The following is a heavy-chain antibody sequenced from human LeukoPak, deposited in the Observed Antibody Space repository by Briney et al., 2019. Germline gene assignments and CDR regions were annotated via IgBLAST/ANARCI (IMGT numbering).Heavy chain of an antibody. CDR3: ARVGANSYGLDV. CDR2: IYYSGST. V-gene: IGHV4-59*01. D-gene: IGHD4/OR15-4a*01. CDR1: GGSISSYY. J-gene: IGHJ6*04. Sequence: SETLSLTCTVSGGSISSYYWSWIRQPPGKGLEWIGYIYYSGSTNYNPSLKSRVTISVDTSKNQFSLKLSSVTAADTAVYYCARVGANSYGLDVWGKGNTVTVSS.